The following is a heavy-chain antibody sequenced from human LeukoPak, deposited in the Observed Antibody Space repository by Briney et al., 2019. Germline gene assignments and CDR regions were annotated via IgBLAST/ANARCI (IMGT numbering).Heavy chain of an antibody. V-gene: IGHV4-4*02. CDR2: IFHNGST. CDR1: GGFISTYHW. Sequence: PSGTLSLTCAVSGGFISTYHWWSWVRQAPGRGLEWIGQIFHNGSTNYNPSLKSRVTILVDKSNNQFSLKLSSVTAADTAVYHCARKWGPFSFFDYWGQGALVTVSS. J-gene: IGHJ4*02. D-gene: IGHD3-16*02. CDR3: ARKWGPFSFFDY.